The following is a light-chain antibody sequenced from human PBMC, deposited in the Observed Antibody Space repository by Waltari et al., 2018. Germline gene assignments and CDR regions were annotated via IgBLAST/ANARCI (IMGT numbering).Light chain of an antibody. CDR3: HSYTGSRTYV. Sequence: QSALTQPASVSGSPGQSFTIFCTGTTNDVGGYNFVSWYQHHPGKAPKLIIYEVTKRPSGVSTRFSGSKSGNTASLTISGLQAEDEADYYCHSYTGSRTYVFGTGTKVTVL. V-gene: IGLV2-14*01. J-gene: IGLJ1*01. CDR1: TNDVGGYNF. CDR2: EVT.